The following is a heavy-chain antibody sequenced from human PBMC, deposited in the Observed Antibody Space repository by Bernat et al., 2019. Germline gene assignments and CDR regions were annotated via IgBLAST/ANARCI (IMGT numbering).Heavy chain of an antibody. J-gene: IGHJ4*02. CDR2: IYYSGST. V-gene: IGHV4-59*01. D-gene: IGHD4-23*01. CDR3: ARAPDYGGNGEFDY. Sequence: QVQLQESGPGLVKPSETLSLTCTVPGGSISSYYWSWIRQPPGKGLEWIGYIYYSGSTNYNPSLKSRVTISVDTAKNQFSLKLSSVTAADTAVYYCARAPDYGGNGEFDYWGQGTLVTVSS. CDR1: GGSISSYY.